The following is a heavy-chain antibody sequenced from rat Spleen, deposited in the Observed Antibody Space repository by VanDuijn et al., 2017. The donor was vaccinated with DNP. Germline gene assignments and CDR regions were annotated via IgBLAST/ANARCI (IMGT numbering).Heavy chain of an antibody. J-gene: IGHJ2*01. CDR2: INYSGST. Sequence: EVQLQESGPGLVKPSQSLSLTCSVTAYSITTNYWGWIRKFPGNKMEWVGHINYSGSTTYNPSLKSRISITRDTSKNLFFLHLDSVTTEDTATYYCARWVWYFDYWGQGIIVTVSS. CDR1: AYSITTNY. CDR3: ARWVWYFDY. V-gene: IGHV3-1*01.